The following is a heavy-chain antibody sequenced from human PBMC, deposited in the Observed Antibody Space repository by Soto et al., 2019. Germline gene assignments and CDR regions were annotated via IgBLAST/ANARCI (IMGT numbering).Heavy chain of an antibody. D-gene: IGHD2-2*01. CDR3: ATGYCSSTSCYVGSYYYYGMDV. J-gene: IGHJ6*02. CDR2: FDPEDGET. V-gene: IGHV1-24*01. CDR1: GYTLTELS. Sequence: ASVKVSCKVSGYTLTELSMHWVRQAPGKGLEWMGGFDPEDGETIYAQKFQGRVTMTEDTSTDTAYMELSSLRSEDTAVYYCATGYCSSTSCYVGSYYYYGMDVWGQGTTVTVSS.